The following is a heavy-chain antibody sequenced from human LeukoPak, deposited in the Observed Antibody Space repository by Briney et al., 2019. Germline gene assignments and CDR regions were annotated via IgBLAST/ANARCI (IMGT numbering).Heavy chain of an antibody. D-gene: IGHD3-10*01. V-gene: IGHV4-39*07. Sequence: SETLSLTCTVSGGSISSSSYYWGWIRQPPGKGLEWIGSIYYSGSTYYNPSLKSRVTISVDTSKNQFSLKLSSVTAADTAVYYCARDRGSGSYQDYYYYYYMDVWGKGTTVTISS. CDR2: IYYSGST. CDR3: ARDRGSGSYQDYYYYYYMDV. CDR1: GGSISSSSYY. J-gene: IGHJ6*03.